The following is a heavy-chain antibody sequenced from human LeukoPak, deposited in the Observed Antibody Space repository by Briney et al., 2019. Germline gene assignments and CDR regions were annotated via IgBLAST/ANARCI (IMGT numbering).Heavy chain of an antibody. D-gene: IGHD6-19*01. CDR1: GGTFSSYA. V-gene: IGHV1-69*05. Sequence: GASVKVPCKASGGTFSSYAISWVRQAPGQGLEWMGGIIPIFGTANYAQKFQGRVTITTDESTSTAYMELSSLRSEDTAVYYCARDTTSSGWYGGNYWGQGTLVTVSS. CDR3: ARDTTSSGWYGGNY. CDR2: IIPIFGTA. J-gene: IGHJ4*02.